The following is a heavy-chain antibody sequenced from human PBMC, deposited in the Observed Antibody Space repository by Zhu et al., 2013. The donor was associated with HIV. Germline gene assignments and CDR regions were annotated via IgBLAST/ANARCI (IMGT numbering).Heavy chain of an antibody. Sequence: QVYLMQSGAEIKKPGASVKVSCKASGYSFTTYYMHWVRQAPGQGLEWMGIINPSGGRTTYAQKFQGRVTMTSDTSTSTVYMELSSLRSEDTAVYYCAKNYGNYVAYYYMDVWGKGTTVIVSS. CDR3: AKNYGNYVAYYYMDV. CDR2: INPSGGRT. V-gene: IGHV1-46*01. D-gene: IGHD4-17*01. J-gene: IGHJ6*03. CDR1: GYSFTTYY.